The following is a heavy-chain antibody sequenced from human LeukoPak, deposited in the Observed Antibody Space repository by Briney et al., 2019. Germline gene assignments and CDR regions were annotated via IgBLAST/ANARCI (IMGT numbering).Heavy chain of an antibody. CDR1: GFTFSSYG. D-gene: IGHD5-18*01. CDR2: ISGSGGST. Sequence: PGGRLRLSCAASGFTFSSYGMSSVRQAPGKGLEWVSDISGSGGSTYYADSVKGRFTISRDNSKNTMYLQMNSLRAEDTAVYYCAKRIQSAMAMGYWGQGTLVTVSS. J-gene: IGHJ4*02. CDR3: AKRIQSAMAMGY. V-gene: IGHV3-23*01.